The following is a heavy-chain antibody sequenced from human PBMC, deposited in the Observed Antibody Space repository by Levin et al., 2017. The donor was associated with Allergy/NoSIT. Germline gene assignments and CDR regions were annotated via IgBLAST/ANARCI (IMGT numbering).Heavy chain of an antibody. D-gene: IGHD1-14*01. Sequence: GESLKISCAASGFTFSNAWMSWVRQAPGKGLEWVGRIKSKTDGGTTDYAAPVKGRFTISRDDSKNTLYLQMNSLKTEDTAVYYCTTDGPKGGRKSLYWGQGTLVTVSS. CDR1: GFTFSNAW. CDR2: IKSKTDGGTT. V-gene: IGHV3-15*01. J-gene: IGHJ4*02. CDR3: TTDGPKGGRKSLY.